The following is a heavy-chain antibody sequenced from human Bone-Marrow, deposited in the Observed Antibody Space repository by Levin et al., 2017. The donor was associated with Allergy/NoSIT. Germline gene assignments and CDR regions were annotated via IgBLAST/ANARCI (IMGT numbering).Heavy chain of an antibody. V-gene: IGHV3-33*01. Sequence: PGGSLRLSCAASGFTFSSYGMHWVRQAPGEGLEWVALIWYDGSNEYYADSVKGRFIVSRDNSKNTLYLQMNSLRAEDTAVYYCARDLSTIAFDFWGQGTLVTVSS. D-gene: IGHD3-16*02. J-gene: IGHJ4*02. CDR2: IWYDGSNE. CDR3: ARDLSTIAFDF. CDR1: GFTFSSYG.